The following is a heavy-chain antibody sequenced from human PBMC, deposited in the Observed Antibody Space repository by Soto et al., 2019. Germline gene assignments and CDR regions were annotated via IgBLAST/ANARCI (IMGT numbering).Heavy chain of an antibody. J-gene: IGHJ4*02. CDR1: GFTFSSYG. Sequence: QVQLVESGGGVVQPGRSLRLSCAASGFTFSSYGMHWVRQAPGKGLEWVAVISYDGSNKYYADSVKGRFTISRDNSKNTLHLQMNSLRAEDTAVYYCANILGPFDYWGQGTLVTVSS. D-gene: IGHD3-3*01. CDR2: ISYDGSNK. V-gene: IGHV3-30*18. CDR3: ANILGPFDY.